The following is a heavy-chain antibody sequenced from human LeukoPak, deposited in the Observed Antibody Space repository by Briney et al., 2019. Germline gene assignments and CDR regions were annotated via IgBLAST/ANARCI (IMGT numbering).Heavy chain of an antibody. J-gene: IGHJ3*02. CDR2: IYYSGST. V-gene: IGHV4-39*01. CDR3: ARHKQSGTYYDAFDI. Sequence: SETLSLTCTVSGGSIGSTTYYWGWIRQPPGKEPECIGSIYYSGSTYYNPSLKSRVTISLDTSKNQFSLKLSSVTAADTAVYYCARHKQSGTYYDAFDIWGQGTMVTVSS. D-gene: IGHD1-26*01. CDR1: GGSIGSTTYY.